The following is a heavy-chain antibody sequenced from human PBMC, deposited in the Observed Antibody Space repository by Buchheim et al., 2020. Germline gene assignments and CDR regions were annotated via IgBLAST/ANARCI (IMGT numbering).Heavy chain of an antibody. D-gene: IGHD6-19*01. V-gene: IGHV3-33*01. CDR3: ARGPGIAVAGVYYYYYMDV. CDR2: IWYDGSNK. CDR1: GFTFSSYG. Sequence: QVQLVESGGGVVQPGRSLRLSCAASGFTFSSYGMHWVRQAPGKGLEWVAVIWYDGSNKYYADSVKGRFTISRDNSKNTLYLQMNSLRAEDTAVYYCARGPGIAVAGVYYYYYMDVWGKGTT. J-gene: IGHJ6*03.